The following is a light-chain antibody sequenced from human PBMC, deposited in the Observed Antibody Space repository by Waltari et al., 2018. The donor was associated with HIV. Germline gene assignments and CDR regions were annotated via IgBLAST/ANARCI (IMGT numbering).Light chain of an antibody. CDR2: EVD. CDR1: GDIGRYDL. V-gene: IGLV2-23*01. J-gene: IGLJ2*01. Sequence: GDIGRYDLVSWYQQDPDKAPRLIIYEVDKRPSGVSHRFSGSKSGSTASLTISGLQPEDESHYYCSSYADTYTLLFGGGTKLTVL. CDR3: SSYADTYTLL.